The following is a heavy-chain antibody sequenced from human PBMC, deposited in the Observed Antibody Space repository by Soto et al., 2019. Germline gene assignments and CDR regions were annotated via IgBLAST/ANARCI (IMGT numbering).Heavy chain of an antibody. D-gene: IGHD2-2*01. J-gene: IGHJ6*02. CDR1: GFTFSSYA. Sequence: EVQLLESGGGLVQPGGSLRLSCAASGFTFSSYAMSWVRQAPGKGLEWVSAISGSGGSTYYADSVKGRFTISRDNSKNTLYLQMNSLRAEDTAVYYCAKDHGYQLLSFFLLYGMDVWGQGTTVTVSS. V-gene: IGHV3-23*01. CDR2: ISGSGGST. CDR3: AKDHGYQLLSFFLLYGMDV.